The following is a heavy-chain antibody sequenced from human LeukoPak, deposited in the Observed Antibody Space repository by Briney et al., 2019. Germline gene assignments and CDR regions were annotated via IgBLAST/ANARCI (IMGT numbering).Heavy chain of an antibody. V-gene: IGHV3-30-3*01. Sequence: PGRSLRLSCAASGFTFSSYAMHWVRQAPGKGLEWVAVISYDGSNKYYADSVKGRFTISRDNSKNTLYLQMNSLRAEDTAVYYCAKDPYDFWSGYFDYWGQGTLVTVSP. J-gene: IGHJ4*02. D-gene: IGHD3-3*01. CDR2: ISYDGSNK. CDR3: AKDPYDFWSGYFDY. CDR1: GFTFSSYA.